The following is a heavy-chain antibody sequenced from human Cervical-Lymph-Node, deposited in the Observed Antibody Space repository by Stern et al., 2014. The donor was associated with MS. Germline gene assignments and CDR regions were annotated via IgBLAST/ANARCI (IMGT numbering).Heavy chain of an antibody. CDR3: AKISTAMAQRQTTSYWYGMDV. V-gene: IGHV1-18*01. CDR2: ISAYTRNT. CDR1: GYTLSSHG. Sequence: QVQLVQSGAEVKKPGASVKVSCKASGYTLSSHGIIWVRQAPGQGLEWMGWISAYTRNTNYAQKFQGRVTMTTDTSTSTAYMELRGLRFDDTAVYYCAKISTAMAQRQTTSYWYGMDVWGQGTTVTVSS. J-gene: IGHJ6*02. D-gene: IGHD1-1*01.